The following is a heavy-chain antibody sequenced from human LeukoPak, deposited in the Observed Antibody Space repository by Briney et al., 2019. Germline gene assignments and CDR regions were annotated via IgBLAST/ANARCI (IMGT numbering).Heavy chain of an antibody. D-gene: IGHD6-6*01. CDR3: ANRPKDGVDY. CDR2: IRYDGSNK. J-gene: IGHJ4*02. Sequence: GGSLRLSCAASGFTFSSYGMHWVRQAPGKGLEWVAFIRYDGSNKYYADSVKGRFTISRDNSKNTLYLQMNGLRAEDTAVYYCANRPKDGVDYWGQGTLVTVS. V-gene: IGHV3-30*02. CDR1: GFTFSSYG.